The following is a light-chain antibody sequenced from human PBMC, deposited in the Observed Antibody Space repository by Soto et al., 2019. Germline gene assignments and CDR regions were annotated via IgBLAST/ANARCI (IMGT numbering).Light chain of an antibody. CDR3: QQYGSSPPT. V-gene: IGKV3-20*01. CDR2: GAS. J-gene: IGKJ1*01. Sequence: EIVLTQSPGTLSLSPGERAILSCRASQSVSNSYVAWYQRKPGQAPRLLIYGASSRATDIPGRFSGSGSGTDFSLTITRLEPEDFAVYYCQQYGSSPPTFGQGTKVEI. CDR1: QSVSNSY.